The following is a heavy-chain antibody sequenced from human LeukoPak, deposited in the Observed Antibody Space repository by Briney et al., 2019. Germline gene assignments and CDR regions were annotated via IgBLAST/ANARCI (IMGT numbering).Heavy chain of an antibody. V-gene: IGHV3-74*01. Sequence: GGSLRLSCAASGFTFSSYWMRWVRQAPGKGLVWVSRINSDGSSTSYADSVKGRFTISRDNAKNTLYLQMNSLRAEDTAVYYCARFTHGGDFDYWGQGTLVTVSS. CDR3: ARFTHGGDFDY. CDR2: INSDGSST. J-gene: IGHJ4*02. CDR1: GFTFSSYW. D-gene: IGHD2-21*01.